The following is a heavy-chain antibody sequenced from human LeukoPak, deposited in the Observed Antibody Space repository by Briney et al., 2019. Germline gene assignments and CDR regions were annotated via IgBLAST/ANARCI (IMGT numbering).Heavy chain of an antibody. CDR2: IIPIFGTA. Sequence: GASVKVSCKASGGTFSSYAISWVRQAPGQGLEWMGGIIPIFGTANYAQKFQGRVTITTDESTSTAYMELSSLRSEDTAVYYCASSAIPLIAAAGFDAFDIWGQGTMVNVSS. J-gene: IGHJ3*02. CDR3: ASSAIPLIAAAGFDAFDI. D-gene: IGHD6-13*01. V-gene: IGHV1-69*05. CDR1: GGTFSSYA.